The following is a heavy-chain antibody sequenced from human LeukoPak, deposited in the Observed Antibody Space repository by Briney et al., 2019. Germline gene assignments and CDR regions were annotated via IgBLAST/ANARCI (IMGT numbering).Heavy chain of an antibody. J-gene: IGHJ3*02. CDR3: ASSDWYAAFDI. V-gene: IGHV3-74*01. CDR2: INSDGSST. Sequence: GGSLRLSCAASGFAFSNNWMHWVRQAPGKGLLWVSRINSDGSSTSYADSVKARFTISRDNAKNTLYLQMNRLRAEDTAVYYCASSDWYAAFDIWGQGTMVTVSS. CDR1: GFAFSNNW. D-gene: IGHD3-9*01.